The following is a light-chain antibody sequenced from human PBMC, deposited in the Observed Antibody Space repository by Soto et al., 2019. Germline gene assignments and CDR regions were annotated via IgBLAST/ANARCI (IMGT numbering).Light chain of an antibody. CDR3: HPYNNWPYS. CDR2: RAS. Sequence: EIVMTQSPATLSVSPGGSATLSCRASQHVSSNFAWYRQKPGQAPTLLIYRASTRATGIPARFSGSGSGTAFTLTISNLQSEDFAVYYCHPYNNWPYSFRHAPKLAIK. V-gene: IGKV3-15*01. CDR1: QHVSSN. J-gene: IGKJ2*01.